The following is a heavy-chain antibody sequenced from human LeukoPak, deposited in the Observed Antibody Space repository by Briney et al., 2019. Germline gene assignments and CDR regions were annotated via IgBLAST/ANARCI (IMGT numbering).Heavy chain of an antibody. V-gene: IGHV3-7*01. D-gene: IGHD1-1*01. J-gene: IGHJ4*02. CDR3: ARDGNAGNDFGY. CDR2: IGLDGIDT. CDR1: GFSFSTSW. Sequence: GGSLRLSCEASGFSFSTSWMTWVRQAPGKGLQWVASIGLDGIDTRYADFVKGRFAVSRDNAKRSLYLQMYSLTVDDTAVYYWARDGNAGNDFGYWGQGTLVTVSS.